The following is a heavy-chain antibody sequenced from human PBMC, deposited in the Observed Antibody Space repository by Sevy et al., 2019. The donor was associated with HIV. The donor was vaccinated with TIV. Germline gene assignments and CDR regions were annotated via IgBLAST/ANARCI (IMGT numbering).Heavy chain of an antibody. CDR3: ARDQGCSSTSCSNWCDP. D-gene: IGHD2-2*01. J-gene: IGHJ5*02. CDR2: IKEAGSEK. Sequence: GGSLRLSCAASGFTFSTSWMTWVRQAPGKGLEWVANIKEAGSEKYYVDSVKGRFTISRDNAKNSLYLQMNSLRAEDTAVYYCARDQGCSSTSCSNWCDPWGQGTLVTVSS. CDR1: GFTFSTSW. V-gene: IGHV3-7*01.